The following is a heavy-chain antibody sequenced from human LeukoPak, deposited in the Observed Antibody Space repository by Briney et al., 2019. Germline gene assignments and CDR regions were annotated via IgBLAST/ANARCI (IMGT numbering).Heavy chain of an antibody. Sequence: SETLSLTCTVFGGSISSYYRSWIRQPPGKGLEWIGYIYYSGSTNYNPSLKSRVTISVDTSKNQFSLKLSSVTAADTAVYYCARLVWAAAGTRDAFDIWGQGTMVTVSS. CDR1: GGSISSYY. V-gene: IGHV4-59*08. CDR3: ARLVWAAAGTRDAFDI. CDR2: IYYSGST. J-gene: IGHJ3*02. D-gene: IGHD6-13*01.